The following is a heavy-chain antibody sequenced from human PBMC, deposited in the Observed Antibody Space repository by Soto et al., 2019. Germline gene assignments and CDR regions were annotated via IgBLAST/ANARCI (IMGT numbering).Heavy chain of an antibody. J-gene: IGHJ4*02. CDR2: IYYSGIT. D-gene: IGHD2-8*02. V-gene: IGHV4-61*08. Sequence: SETLSLTCTVSGGSISSNGCYWSWIRQPPGKGLEWIGYIYYSGITDYNPSLKSRVTISVDTSKSQFSLKLSSVTAADTAVYYCARGGGVYYFDYWGQGTLVTVSS. CDR3: ARGGGVYYFDY. CDR1: GGSISSNGCY.